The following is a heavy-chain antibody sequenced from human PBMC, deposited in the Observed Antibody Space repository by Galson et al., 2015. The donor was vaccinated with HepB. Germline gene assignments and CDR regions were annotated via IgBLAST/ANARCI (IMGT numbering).Heavy chain of an antibody. CDR3: AKGYGLFDL. CDR1: GFTFGSTA. V-gene: IGHV3-23*01. CDR2: ISANGGSR. Sequence: SPRLSCAASGFTFGSTAMTWVRQAPGKGLEWVSGISANGGSRFYAESVKGRSTISRDNSKNTLSFQMNSLSAEDTAVYYCAKGYGLFDLWGQGTLVTVSS. J-gene: IGHJ5*02. D-gene: IGHD4-17*01.